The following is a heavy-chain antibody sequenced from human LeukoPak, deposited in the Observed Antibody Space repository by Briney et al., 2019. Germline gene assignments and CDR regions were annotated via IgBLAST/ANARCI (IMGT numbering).Heavy chain of an antibody. Sequence: PSETLSLTCTVSGGSINNYYWSWVRQPAGKGLEWIGRIYTTGSTIYTPSLKSRVTMSVDTSKNQFSLKLTSVTAADTAVYYCARIGGNFPSLDSWGQGILVTVSS. CDR1: GGSINNYY. CDR2: IYTTGST. V-gene: IGHV4-4*07. J-gene: IGHJ5*01. CDR3: ARIGGNFPSLDS. D-gene: IGHD4-23*01.